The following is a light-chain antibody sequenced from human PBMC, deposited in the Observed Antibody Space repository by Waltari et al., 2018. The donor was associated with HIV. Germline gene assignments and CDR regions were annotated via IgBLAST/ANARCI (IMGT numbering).Light chain of an antibody. CDR3: QQYFTNPRT. J-gene: IGKJ2*01. CDR1: QSLLFSSTGKNF. CDR2: WAT. V-gene: IGKV4-1*01. Sequence: DIVMTQSPESLTLSLGARATINCKSTQSLLFSSTGKNFLAWYQLRPGQTPKLLLSWATSRETGVPERFGGTASGTNFTLTIDNFQAEDVAIYYCQQYFTNPRTFGQGTELQI.